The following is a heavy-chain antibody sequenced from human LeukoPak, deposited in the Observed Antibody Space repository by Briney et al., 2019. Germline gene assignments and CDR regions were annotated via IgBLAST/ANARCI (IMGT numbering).Heavy chain of an antibody. V-gene: IGHV3-30*02. CDR3: ASYDSSGYLREFDY. D-gene: IGHD3-22*01. Sequence: GGSLRLSCAASGFTFSSYGMHWVRQAPGKGLEWVAFIRYDGSNKYYADSVKGRFTITRDNSKDTLYLQMNSLRAEDTAVYYCASYDSSGYLREFDYWGQGTLVTVSS. CDR2: IRYDGSNK. CDR1: GFTFSSYG. J-gene: IGHJ4*02.